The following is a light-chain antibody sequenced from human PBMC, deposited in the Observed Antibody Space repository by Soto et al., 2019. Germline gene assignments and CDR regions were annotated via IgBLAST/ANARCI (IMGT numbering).Light chain of an antibody. V-gene: IGLV3-21*02. J-gene: IGLJ1*01. CDR2: DDS. Sequence: SYDLTQPPSVSVAPGQTARIACGENNIGGKSVHWYQQKPGQAPVLVVYDDSDRPSGIPERFSGSNSGNTATLTISRVEAGDEADYYCQVWDNSNDHYVFGTGTKVTVL. CDR3: QVWDNSNDHYV. CDR1: NIGGKS.